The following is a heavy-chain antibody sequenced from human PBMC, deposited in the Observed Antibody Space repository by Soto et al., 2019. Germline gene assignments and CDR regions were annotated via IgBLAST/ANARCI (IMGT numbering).Heavy chain of an antibody. D-gene: IGHD5-12*01. CDR1: GDSVSSNSAA. J-gene: IGHJ6*03. V-gene: IGHV6-1*01. Sequence: HSQTLSLTCAISGDSVSSNSAAWNWIRQSPSRGLEWLGRTYYRSKWYNDYAVSVKSRITINPDTSKNQFSLQLNSVTPEDTAVYYCARDTSGYDTNQYYYYYYMDVWGKGTTVTVSS. CDR3: ARDTSGYDTNQYYYYYYMDV. CDR2: TYYRSKWYN.